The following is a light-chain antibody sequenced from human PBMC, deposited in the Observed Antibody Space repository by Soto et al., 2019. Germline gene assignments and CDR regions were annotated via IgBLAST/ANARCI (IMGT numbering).Light chain of an antibody. CDR2: EAS. V-gene: IGKV3-15*01. CDR3: QQYNKWPPMYT. CDR1: HSVGSN. J-gene: IGKJ2*01. Sequence: EIVMTQSPATLSMSPGERVTLSCRASHSVGSNLAWYQHKPGQAPRLLIYEASTRATGVPARFSGSGSATELPLTISSLQSEDFAIYYCQQYNKWPPMYTFGQGTKLAIK.